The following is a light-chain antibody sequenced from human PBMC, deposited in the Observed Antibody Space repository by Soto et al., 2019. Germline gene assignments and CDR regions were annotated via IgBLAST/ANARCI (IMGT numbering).Light chain of an antibody. J-gene: IGLJ1*01. CDR3: GSWDSSLSAYV. Sequence: QSVMSQPPSVSAAPGQRVTISCSGSSSNIGGNSVSWYQQLPGTAPKLLIYDDDQRPSGIPDRFSGSKSGTSATLGITGFQTGDEAHYYCGSWDSSLSAYVFGTGTKLTVL. V-gene: IGLV1-51*01. CDR1: SSNIGGNS. CDR2: DDD.